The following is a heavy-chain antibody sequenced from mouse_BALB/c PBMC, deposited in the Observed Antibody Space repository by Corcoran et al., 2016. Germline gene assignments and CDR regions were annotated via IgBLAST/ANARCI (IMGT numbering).Heavy chain of an antibody. Sequence: QVQLQQSGAELMKPGASVKISCKATGYTFSGYWIEWVKERPGHGLEWIGEIFPGSGSTNCHEKVKGKATFTADTSSNTAYMQLSSLTSEDSAVYYCTRNWDWFSDAWGSGTTVTGSS. D-gene: IGHD4-1*01. V-gene: IGHV1-9*01. CDR2: IFPGSGST. CDR1: GYTFSGYW. J-gene: IGHJ1*01. CDR3: TRNWDWFSDA.